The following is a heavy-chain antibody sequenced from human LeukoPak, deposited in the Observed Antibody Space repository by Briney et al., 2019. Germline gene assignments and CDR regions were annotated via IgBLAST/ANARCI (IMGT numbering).Heavy chain of an antibody. V-gene: IGHV5-51*01. CDR1: GYTFTHNW. CDR2: IFPADSNT. CDR3: ARHRATGTWSDFDY. D-gene: IGHD1-14*01. Sequence: RGESLKISCKVSGYTFTHNWIGWVRQKPGRGLEWLGVIFPADSNTAYNSSFRGQVTISVDKSIDTAYLQWGSLKASDSAIYCCARHRATGTWSDFDYWGQGTVVTVSS. J-gene: IGHJ4*02.